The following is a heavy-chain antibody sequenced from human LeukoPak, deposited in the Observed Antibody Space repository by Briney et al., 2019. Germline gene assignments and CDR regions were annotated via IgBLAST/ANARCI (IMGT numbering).Heavy chain of an antibody. Sequence: SETLSLTCTVSGGSISSYYWSWIRQPPGKGLEWIGYIYYSGSTNYNPSLKSRVTISVDTSKNQFSLKLSSVTAADTAVYYCASSDYGGNSGAFDIWGQGTMVTVSS. CDR1: GGSISSYY. D-gene: IGHD4-23*01. V-gene: IGHV4-59*01. CDR3: ASSDYGGNSGAFDI. CDR2: IYYSGST. J-gene: IGHJ3*02.